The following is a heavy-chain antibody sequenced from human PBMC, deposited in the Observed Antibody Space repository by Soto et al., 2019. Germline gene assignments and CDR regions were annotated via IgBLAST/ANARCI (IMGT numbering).Heavy chain of an antibody. V-gene: IGHV1-3*01. CDR3: ARDLGFGLSDY. Sequence: ASVKVSCKASGYTFTSYAMYWVRQAPGQRLEWMGWINAGNGNTKYSQKFQGRVTITRDTSASTAYMELSSLRSEDTAVYYCARDLGFGLSDYWGQGTLVTVSS. D-gene: IGHD3-10*01. CDR2: INAGNGNT. CDR1: GYTFTSYA. J-gene: IGHJ4*02.